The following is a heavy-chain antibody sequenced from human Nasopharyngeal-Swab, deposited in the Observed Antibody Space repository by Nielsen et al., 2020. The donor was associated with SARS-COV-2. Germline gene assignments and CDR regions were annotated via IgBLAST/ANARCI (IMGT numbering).Heavy chain of an antibody. J-gene: IGHJ4*02. D-gene: IGHD1-26*01. V-gene: IGHV3-30-3*01. CDR3: VREFEATGATYLDY. Sequence: GGSLRLSCAASGFTFSSYAMHWVRQAPGKGLEWVAVISYDGSNKYYADSVKGRFTISRDNSKNTLYLQMSSLRDDDTAVYYCVREFEATGATYLDYWGLGTLVTVSS. CDR1: GFTFSSYA. CDR2: ISYDGSNK.